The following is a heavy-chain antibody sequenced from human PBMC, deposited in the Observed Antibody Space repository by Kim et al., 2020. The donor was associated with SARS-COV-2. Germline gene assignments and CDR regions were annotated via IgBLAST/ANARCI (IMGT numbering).Heavy chain of an antibody. J-gene: IGHJ4*02. CDR1: GFTFDTYA. CDR3: AKGLYSTSWGADY. CDR2: ITQTGLST. D-gene: IGHD2-2*01. V-gene: IGHV3-23*01. Sequence: GGSLRLSCAASGFTFDTYAMHWVRQAPGKGLEWVSLITQTGLSTYYADSVRGRFTISRDNSKNTLYLQMNSLRAEDTAVYYCAKGLYSTSWGADYWGQGTLVTVPS.